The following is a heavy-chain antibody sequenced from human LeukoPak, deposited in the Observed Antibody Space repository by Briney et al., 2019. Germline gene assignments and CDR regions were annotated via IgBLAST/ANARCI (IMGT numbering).Heavy chain of an antibody. CDR1: GYNFIGYS. J-gene: IGHJ4*02. CDR2: SNPKNGGT. Sequence: ASVKFSCKAWGYNFIGYSINWARQATGQGLEWMGWSNPKNGGTESAQRFQGRVFMTWDTTISTAHTARSRPRCGDPALYSIARDLKEYSYGYVFRYFDYWGQGTLVTVSS. D-gene: IGHD5-18*01. CDR3: ARDLKEYSYGYVFRYFDY. V-gene: IGHV1-2*02.